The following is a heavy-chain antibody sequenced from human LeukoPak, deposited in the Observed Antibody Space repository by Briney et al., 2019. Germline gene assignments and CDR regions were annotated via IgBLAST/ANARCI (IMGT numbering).Heavy chain of an antibody. D-gene: IGHD3-22*01. J-gene: IGHJ4*02. V-gene: IGHV3-30*19. CDR1: GFTFSSYG. CDR3: ARNGLTYYDSSGYYID. Sequence: GGSLRLSCAASGFTFSSYGMHWVRQAPGKGLEWVAVISYDGSNKYYADSVKGRFTISRDNSKNTLYLQMNSLRAEDTAVYYCARNGLTYYDSSGYYIDWGQGTLVTVSS. CDR2: ISYDGSNK.